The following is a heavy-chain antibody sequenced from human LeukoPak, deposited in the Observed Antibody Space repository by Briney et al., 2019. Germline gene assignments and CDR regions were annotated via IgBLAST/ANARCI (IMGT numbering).Heavy chain of an antibody. D-gene: IGHD1-1*01. CDR2: IIPIFGTA. Sequence: SVKVSCKASGGTFSTYVISWVRQAPGQGLEWMGGIIPIFGTANSAQKFQGRVTITTDESTGTAYMELSSLRSEDTAVYYCARGPELERFDYWGQGTLVTVSS. CDR3: ARGPELERFDY. V-gene: IGHV1-69*05. J-gene: IGHJ4*02. CDR1: GGTFSTYV.